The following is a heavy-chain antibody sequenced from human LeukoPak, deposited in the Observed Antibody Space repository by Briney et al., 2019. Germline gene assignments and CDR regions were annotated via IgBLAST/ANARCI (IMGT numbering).Heavy chain of an antibody. D-gene: IGHD3-16*02. Sequence: ASVKVSCKASGYTFTSYGISWVRQAPGQGLEWMGGIIPNFGTANYAQKFQGRVTITTDESTSTAYMELSSLRSEDTAVYYCATRAPSYDYVWGSYRPSRYYYMDVWGKGTTVTVSS. CDR1: GYTFTSYG. V-gene: IGHV1-69*05. J-gene: IGHJ6*03. CDR3: ATRAPSYDYVWGSYRPSRYYYMDV. CDR2: IIPNFGTA.